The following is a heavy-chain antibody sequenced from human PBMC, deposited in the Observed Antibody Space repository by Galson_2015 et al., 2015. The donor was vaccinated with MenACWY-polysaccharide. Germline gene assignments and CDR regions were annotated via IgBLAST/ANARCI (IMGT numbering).Heavy chain of an antibody. Sequence: SLRLSCAASGFTFSNYWMTWVRQAPGKGLEWIGFIRCKASGEATAYAASVKGRFTISRDDSKSIAYLQMNSLQTEDTAVYYCVRDRPMDYWGQGTLVTVSS. CDR1: GFTFSNYW. CDR3: VRDRPMDY. V-gene: IGHV3-49*04. CDR2: IRCKASGEAT. J-gene: IGHJ4*02.